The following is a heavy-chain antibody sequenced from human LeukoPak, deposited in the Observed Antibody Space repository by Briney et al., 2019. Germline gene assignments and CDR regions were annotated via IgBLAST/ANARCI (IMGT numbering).Heavy chain of an antibody. V-gene: IGHV1-24*01. D-gene: IGHD3-16*01. Sequence: ASVKVSFEVSGQTLTELSIHWVRQAPGKGLEWLGGFDIEDEKRWYERKFRGRVTVTEDTSIDTAYMELSGLTSDDTAVYFCTTEYMTSAWRWGYWGQGTLVVVSS. CDR2: FDIEDEKR. J-gene: IGHJ4*02. CDR3: TTEYMTSAWRWGY. CDR1: GQTLTELS.